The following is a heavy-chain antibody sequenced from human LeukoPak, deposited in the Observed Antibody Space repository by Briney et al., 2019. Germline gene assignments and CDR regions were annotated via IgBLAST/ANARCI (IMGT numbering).Heavy chain of an antibody. J-gene: IGHJ5*02. CDR2: IFHDGGA. Sequence: PSETLSLTCDVSGYSISNGYLWAWIRQSPGRGLEWIGTIFHDGGAHYNPSLGSRVVISIDTSKNQFSLRLRSVTVADTAVYYCARDPRWLTPDCTSTSCYENYFDPWGRGTLVTVSS. V-gene: IGHV4-38-2*02. CDR1: GYSISNGYL. CDR3: ARDPRWLTPDCTSTSCYENYFDP. D-gene: IGHD2-2*01.